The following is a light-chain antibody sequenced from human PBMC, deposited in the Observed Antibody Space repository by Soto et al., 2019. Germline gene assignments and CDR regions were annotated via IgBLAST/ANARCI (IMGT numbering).Light chain of an antibody. CDR2: DVT. CDR3: SSYSSSSVSYV. V-gene: IGLV2-14*03. CDR1: SSDVGAFKY. J-gene: IGLJ1*01. Sequence: QSALTQPASVSGSPGQSITISCAGTSSDVGAFKYVSWYQQHPGNAPKLMIFDVTNRPSGVSDRFSGSKSGNTASLTISGLQAEDEAYYYCSSYSSSSVSYVFGTGTKLTVL.